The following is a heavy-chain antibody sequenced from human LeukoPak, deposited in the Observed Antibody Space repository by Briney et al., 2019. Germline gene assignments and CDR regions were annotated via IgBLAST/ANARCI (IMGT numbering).Heavy chain of an antibody. D-gene: IGHD6-13*01. J-gene: IGHJ5*02. CDR1: SGSISGYY. Sequence: SETLSLTCTVSSGSISGYYWSWVRQPPGKGLELIGDIYYCGSARYNPSLISRVPISVDPYKNKFCLKLSSVTAADTAVYYCCSSPSTLNWFDPWGQGSMVTVSS. CDR3: CSSPSTLNWFDP. CDR2: IYYCGSA. V-gene: IGHV4-59*08.